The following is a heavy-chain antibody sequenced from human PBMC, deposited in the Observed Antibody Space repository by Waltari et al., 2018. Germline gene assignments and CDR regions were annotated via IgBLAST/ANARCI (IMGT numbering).Heavy chain of an antibody. CDR3: AWVAVADPYYYYGMDV. CDR1: GGTFSSYT. V-gene: IGHV1-69*02. D-gene: IGHD6-19*01. Sequence: QVQLVQSGAEVKKPGSSVKVSCKASGGTFSSYTISWVRQAPGPGLEWMGRRTPILGVANHAQQFQGRVTIAASKTAIAAYMELSSLRSDDTAVYYCAWVAVADPYYYYGMDVWGHVTTVTVSS. J-gene: IGHJ6*02. CDR2: RTPILGVA.